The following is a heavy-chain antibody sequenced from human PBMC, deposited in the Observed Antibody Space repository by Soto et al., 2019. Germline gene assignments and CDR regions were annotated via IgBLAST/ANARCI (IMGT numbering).Heavy chain of an antibody. Sequence: SETLSLTCTVSGGSISSGGYYWSWIRQHPGKGLEWIGYIYYSGSTYYNPSLKSRVTISVDTSKNQFSLKLSSVTAADTAVYYCARGSMVRGVNPFEWFDRWGQGTLVTVYS. D-gene: IGHD3-10*01. CDR2: IYYSGST. V-gene: IGHV4-30-4*08. CDR3: ARGSMVRGVNPFEWFDR. J-gene: IGHJ5*02. CDR1: GGSISSGGYY.